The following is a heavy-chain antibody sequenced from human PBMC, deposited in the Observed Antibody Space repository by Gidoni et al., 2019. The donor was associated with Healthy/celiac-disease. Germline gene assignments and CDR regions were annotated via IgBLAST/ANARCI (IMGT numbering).Heavy chain of an antibody. CDR3: ARDSRRMVVVTEFDY. D-gene: IGHD2-21*02. CDR2: IKQDGSEK. CDR1: GFTFSSYW. Sequence: EVQLVESGGGLVQPGGSLRLSCEASGFTFSSYWMSWVRQAPGKGLEWVANIKQDGSEKYYGDAVKGRFTISRDNAKNSLYLQMTSLGAEDTAVYYCARDSRRMVVVTEFDYWGQGTLVTVSS. V-gene: IGHV3-7*01. J-gene: IGHJ4*02.